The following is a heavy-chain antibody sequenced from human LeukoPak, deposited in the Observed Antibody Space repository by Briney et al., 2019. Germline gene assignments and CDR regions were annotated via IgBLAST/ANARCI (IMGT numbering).Heavy chain of an antibody. V-gene: IGHV4-4*07. Sequence: SQTLSLTCIVSGDSISTYYWSWIRQPAGNGLEWIGRVYPTGSTNYNPSLKSRVTMSVDTSNNQLSLRLTSATAADTAVYYCARDSKASPGAFQIRGATFMDVWGKGTTVTISS. J-gene: IGHJ6*03. CDR1: GDSISTYY. D-gene: IGHD3-10*01. CDR2: VYPTGST. CDR3: ARDSKASPGAFQIRGATFMDV.